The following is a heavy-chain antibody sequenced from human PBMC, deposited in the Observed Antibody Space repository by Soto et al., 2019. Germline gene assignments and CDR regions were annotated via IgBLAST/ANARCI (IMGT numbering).Heavy chain of an antibody. CDR3: AREGWVGATTGWD. CDR1: GGTFSSYA. V-gene: IGHV1-69*06. D-gene: IGHD1-26*01. J-gene: IGHJ4*02. CDR2: IIPIFGTA. Sequence: QVQLVQSGAEVKKPGSSVKVSCKASGGTFSSYAISWVRQAPGQGLEWMGGIIPIFGTANYAQKFQGRVTITADIPPSTAYRELSSLRSGDTAVYYCAREGWVGATTGWDWGQGTLVTVSS.